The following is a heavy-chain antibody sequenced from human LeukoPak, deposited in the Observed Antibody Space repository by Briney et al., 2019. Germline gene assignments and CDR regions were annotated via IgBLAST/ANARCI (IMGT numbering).Heavy chain of an antibody. V-gene: IGHV4-39*07. Sequence: SETLSLTCTVSGGSISSSSYYWGWIRRPPGKGLEWIGSIYYSGSTYYNPSLKSRVTISVDTSKNQFSLTLSSVTAADTAVYYCARLSPARHFDYWGQGTLVTVSS. CDR3: ARLSPARHFDY. J-gene: IGHJ4*02. CDR2: IYYSGST. D-gene: IGHD6-6*01. CDR1: GGSISSSSYY.